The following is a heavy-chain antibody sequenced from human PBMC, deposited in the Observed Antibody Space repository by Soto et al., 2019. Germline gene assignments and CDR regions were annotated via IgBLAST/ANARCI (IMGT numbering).Heavy chain of an antibody. V-gene: IGHV1-3*01. D-gene: IGHD3-10*01. CDR3: ASSVIGYYYGMDV. J-gene: IGHJ6*02. Sequence: QVQLVQSGAEVKKPGASVKVSCKASGYTFTRYAMHWVRQAPGQRLEWMGWINAGNGNTKYSQKFQGRVTITRDTXARTAYMELRSLRSEDTAVYYCASSVIGYYYGMDVWGQGTTVTVSS. CDR2: INAGNGNT. CDR1: GYTFTRYA.